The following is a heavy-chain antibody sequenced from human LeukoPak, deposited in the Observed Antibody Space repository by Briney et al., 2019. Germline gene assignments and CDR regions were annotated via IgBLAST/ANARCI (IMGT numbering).Heavy chain of an antibody. J-gene: IGHJ1*01. CDR1: GFTFSSYG. CDR3: AKTRPLSTSCYGYFQH. D-gene: IGHD2-2*01. V-gene: IGHV3-30*18. CDR2: ISYDGSNK. Sequence: GRSLRLSCAASGFTFSSYGMHWIRQAPGKGLEWVAVISYDGSNKYYADSVKGRFTISRDNSKNTLYLQMNSLRAEDTAVYYCAKTRPLSTSCYGYFQHWGQGTLVTVSS.